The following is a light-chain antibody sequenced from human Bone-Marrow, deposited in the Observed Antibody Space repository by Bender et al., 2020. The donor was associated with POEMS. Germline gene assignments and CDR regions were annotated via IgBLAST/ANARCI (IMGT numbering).Light chain of an antibody. Sequence: QSVLTQPPSVSGAPGQRVTISCTGSSSNTGSGYDINWYQHLPGTAPKLLIYGYNNRPSGVPDRFSGSKSGTSASLAITGLQAEDEADYYCSSYTSSFTWVFGGGTKVTVL. CDR2: GYN. CDR1: SSNTGSGYD. J-gene: IGLJ3*02. CDR3: SSYTSSFTWV. V-gene: IGLV1-40*01.